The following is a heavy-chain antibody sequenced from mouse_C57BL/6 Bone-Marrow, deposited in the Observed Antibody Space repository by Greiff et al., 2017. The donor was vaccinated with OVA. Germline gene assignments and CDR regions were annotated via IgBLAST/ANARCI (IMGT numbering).Heavy chain of an antibody. CDR3: ARGYYYDD. CDR1: GFTFSDYY. V-gene: IGHV5-12*01. CDR2: ISNGGGST. Sequence: EVKLVESGGGLVQPGGSLKLSCAASGFTFSDYYMYWVRQTPEKRLEWVAYISNGGGSTYYPDTVKGRFTISRDNAKNTLYLQMSRLKSEDTAMYYCARGYYYDDWGQGTTLTVSS. J-gene: IGHJ2*01.